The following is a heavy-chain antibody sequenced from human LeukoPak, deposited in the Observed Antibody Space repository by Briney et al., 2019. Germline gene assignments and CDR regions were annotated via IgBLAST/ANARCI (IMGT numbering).Heavy chain of an antibody. D-gene: IGHD2-21*01. CDR3: ARKAEQFWWVGTMDV. V-gene: IGHV3-74*01. Sequence: GGSLRLSCAASEFVFSNYWMHWVRQAPGEGLVWVSRIDSDGSPTTYADSVEGRFTISRDNAKNTLYLQMNSLRAEDTAVYYCARKAEQFWWVGTMDVWGQGTAVSVSS. J-gene: IGHJ6*02. CDR1: EFVFSNYW. CDR2: IDSDGSPT.